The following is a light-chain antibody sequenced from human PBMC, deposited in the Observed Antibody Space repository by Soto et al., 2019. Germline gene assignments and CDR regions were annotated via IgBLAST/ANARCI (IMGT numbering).Light chain of an antibody. CDR1: QSVSSS. V-gene: IGKV3-11*01. CDR2: DAS. CDR3: QQRSNWGGT. J-gene: IGKJ1*01. Sequence: EIVLTQSPTTLSLSPGDRATLSCRASQSVSSSLAWYHQKPGQAPRLLIYDASNRATGIPARFSGSGSGTDFTLTISSLEPEDFAVYYCQQRSNWGGTFGQGTKVDIK.